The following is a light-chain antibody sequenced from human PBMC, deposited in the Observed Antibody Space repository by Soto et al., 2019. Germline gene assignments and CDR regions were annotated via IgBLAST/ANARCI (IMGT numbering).Light chain of an antibody. CDR1: QTINNY. CDR3: QQSYSKGRT. J-gene: IGKJ2*01. CDR2: GAY. Sequence: DIQMTQSPSSLSAFVGDTVTITCRSSQTINNYLNWYQLKPGKAPKLLIFGAYNLKSGVPSRFSATGSVTDFSLTITSLQPEDFATYYCQQSYSKGRTFGQGTRP. V-gene: IGKV1-39*01.